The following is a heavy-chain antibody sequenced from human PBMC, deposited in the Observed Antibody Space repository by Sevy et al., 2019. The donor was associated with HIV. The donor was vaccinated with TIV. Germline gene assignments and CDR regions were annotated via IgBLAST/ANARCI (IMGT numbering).Heavy chain of an antibody. CDR1: GGSVSSSSHY. V-gene: IGHV4-39*01. CDR2: IYYGGST. J-gene: IGHJ3*01. Sequence: SETLSLTCTVSGGSVSSSSHYWGWIRQPPGKGLEWIGSIYYGGSTHFNPSLRSRVNIFVDTSKNQVSLKLSSVTAADTAVYFCARTPPFDAFDLWGQGTVVTVSS. CDR3: ARTPPFDAFDL.